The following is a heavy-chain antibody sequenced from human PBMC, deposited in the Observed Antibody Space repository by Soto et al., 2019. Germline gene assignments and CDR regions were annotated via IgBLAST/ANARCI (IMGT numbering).Heavy chain of an antibody. CDR2: IYYSGST. CDR3: ARGSRFDNWFDP. Sequence: SETLSLTCTVSGGSISSGDYYWSWIRQPPGKDLEWIGYIYYSGSTYYNPCLKSRVTISVDTSKNQFSLKLSSVTAADTAVYYCARGSRFDNWFDPWGQGTLVTVSS. D-gene: IGHD3-3*01. V-gene: IGHV4-30-4*01. CDR1: GGSISSGDYY. J-gene: IGHJ5*02.